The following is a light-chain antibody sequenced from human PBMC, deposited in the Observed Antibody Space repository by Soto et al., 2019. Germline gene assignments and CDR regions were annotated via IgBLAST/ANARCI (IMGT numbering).Light chain of an antibody. CDR1: QSVAYTY. V-gene: IGKV3-11*01. Sequence: GSRASSREEKAARAWSASQSVAYTYLAWYQQKPGQAPRLLIYDASYRATGIPARFIGSGSGTDFPLTISSLEPEDFAVYYCQQRQYWPPITVGEGTRLEIK. CDR2: DAS. CDR3: QQRQYWPPIT. J-gene: IGKJ5*01.